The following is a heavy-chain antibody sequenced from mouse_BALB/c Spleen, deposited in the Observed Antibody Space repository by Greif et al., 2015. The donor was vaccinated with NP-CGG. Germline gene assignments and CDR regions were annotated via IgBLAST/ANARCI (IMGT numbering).Heavy chain of an antibody. Sequence: EVQLVESGGGLVKPGGSLKLSCAASGFAFSSYDMSWVRQTPEKRLEWVAYISSGGGSTYYPDTVKGRFTISRDNAKNTLYLQMSSLKSEDTAMYYCARHGYAMDYWGQGTSVTVSS. J-gene: IGHJ4*01. CDR1: GFAFSSYD. V-gene: IGHV5-12-1*01. CDR2: ISSGGGST. CDR3: ARHGYAMDY.